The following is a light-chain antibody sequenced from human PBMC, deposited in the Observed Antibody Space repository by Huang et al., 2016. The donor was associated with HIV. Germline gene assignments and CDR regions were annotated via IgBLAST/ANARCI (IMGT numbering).Light chain of an antibody. CDR3: QQRSNWPYT. CDR1: QSVSSY. Sequence: EVVLTQSPVTLSLSPGEVATLSCRAIQSVSSYLAWYQQKPGQAPRLLIYDTSKRATDIPARFSGSGSGTDFTLTITSLEPEDFAVYYCQQRSNWPYTFGQGTKLDIK. J-gene: IGKJ2*01. CDR2: DTS. V-gene: IGKV3-11*01.